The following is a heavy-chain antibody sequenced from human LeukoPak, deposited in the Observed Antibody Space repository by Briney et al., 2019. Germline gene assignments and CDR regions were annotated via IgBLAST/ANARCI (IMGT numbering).Heavy chain of an antibody. J-gene: IGHJ4*02. V-gene: IGHV3-23*01. CDR1: GFTLSSYG. D-gene: IGHD3-22*01. CDR3: AKAFGYYDSSGPQTDFDY. Sequence: GGSLRLSCAASGFTLSSYGMSWVRQAPGKGLEWVSAISGSGGSTYYADSVKGRFTISRDNSKNTLYLQMNSLRAEDTAVYYCAKAFGYYDSSGPQTDFDYWGQGTLVTVS. CDR2: ISGSGGST.